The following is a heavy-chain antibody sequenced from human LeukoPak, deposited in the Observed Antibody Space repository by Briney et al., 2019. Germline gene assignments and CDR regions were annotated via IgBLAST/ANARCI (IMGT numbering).Heavy chain of an antibody. CDR2: INSDGINT. D-gene: IGHD3-10*01. CDR1: GFTFRSYW. CDR3: AKGPPNYYGSGNYDF. J-gene: IGHJ4*02. V-gene: IGHV3-74*01. Sequence: PGGSLRLSCAASGFTFRSYWMHWVRQAPGRGLVWVSRINSDGINTSYADSVKGRFTISRDNAKNTLNLQMNSLRAEDTAVYYCAKGPPNYYGSGNYDFWGQGTLVTVSS.